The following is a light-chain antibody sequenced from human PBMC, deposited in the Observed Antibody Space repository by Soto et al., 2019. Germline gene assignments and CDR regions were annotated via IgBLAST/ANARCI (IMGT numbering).Light chain of an antibody. CDR3: QNFGDSPFT. Sequence: EVVLMQSPDTLSLSPGERATLSCRASESISSHYIAWYQHKPGQAPRLLIFGASTRATGIPDRFSGSWSGTDITLTISRLEPEDFAMYYCQNFGDSPFTFGPGTKVDIK. CDR2: GAS. J-gene: IGKJ3*01. V-gene: IGKV3-20*01. CDR1: ESISSHY.